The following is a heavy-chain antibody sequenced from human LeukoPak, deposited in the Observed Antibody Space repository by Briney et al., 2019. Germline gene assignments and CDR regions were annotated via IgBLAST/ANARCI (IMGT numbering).Heavy chain of an antibody. CDR2: VSTYNGYT. D-gene: IGHD6-19*01. CDR3: ARNREGWSDF. V-gene: IGHV1-18*01. CDR1: GYTFTSYG. J-gene: IGHJ4*02. Sequence: ASVKVSCKASGYTFTSYGISWVRQAPGQGPEWMGWVSTYNGYTNYAQKLQGRVTMTTDSSTTTAFMQLRNLRSDDTAVYYCARNREGWSDFWGQGTLVTVSS.